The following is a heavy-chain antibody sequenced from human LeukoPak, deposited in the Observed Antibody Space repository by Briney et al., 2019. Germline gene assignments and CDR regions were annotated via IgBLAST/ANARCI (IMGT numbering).Heavy chain of an antibody. CDR1: GFTFSSYN. V-gene: IGHV3-21*01. Sequence: GGSLRLSCAASGFTFSSYNMNWVRQAPGKGLEWVSSISSRSSYIYYADSVKGRFTISRDNAKNSLYLQMNSLRVEDTAMYYCAKEDGLFDYWGQGTLSPSPQ. CDR3: AKEDGLFDY. CDR2: ISSRSSYI. J-gene: IGHJ4*02.